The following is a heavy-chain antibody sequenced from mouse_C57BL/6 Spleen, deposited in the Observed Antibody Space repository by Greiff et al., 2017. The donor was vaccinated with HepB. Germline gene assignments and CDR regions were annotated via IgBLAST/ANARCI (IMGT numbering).Heavy chain of an antibody. V-gene: IGHV3-6*01. Sequence: EVQLQQSGPGLVNPSQSLSLTCSVTGYSITSGYYWNWIRQFPGNKLEWMGYISYDGSNNYNPSLKNRISITRDTSKNQFFLKLNSVTTEDTATYYCASEENYDGYPAWFAYWGQGTLVTVSA. CDR1: GYSITSGYY. CDR2: ISYDGSN. J-gene: IGHJ3*01. D-gene: IGHD2-3*01. CDR3: ASEENYDGYPAWFAY.